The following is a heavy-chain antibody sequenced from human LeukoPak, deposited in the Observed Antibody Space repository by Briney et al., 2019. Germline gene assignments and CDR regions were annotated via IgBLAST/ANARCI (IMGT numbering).Heavy chain of an antibody. D-gene: IGHD6-19*01. V-gene: IGHV3-33*01. CDR3: ARGTYDNGWYYFDH. CDR1: GYTFSSYY. J-gene: IGHJ4*02. CDR2: LRYDEGKE. Sequence: ASGYTFSSYYIYWVRQAPGKGLEWVAVLRYDEGKEYSADSVKGRFTISRDSRKNTVYLQMNSLRAEDTAMYYCARGTYDNGWYYFDHWGQGALVTVSS.